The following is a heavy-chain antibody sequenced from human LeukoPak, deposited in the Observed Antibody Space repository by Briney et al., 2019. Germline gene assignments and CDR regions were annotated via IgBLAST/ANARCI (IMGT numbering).Heavy chain of an antibody. J-gene: IGHJ6*03. D-gene: IGHD1-26*01. CDR1: GFTFSSYW. CDR3: ARDPYSGGYGDDYYYYMDV. CDR2: IKQDGSEK. Sequence: GGSLRLSCAASGFTFSSYWMSWVRQAPGKGLGWVANIKQDGSEKYYVDSVKGRFTISRDNAKNSLYLQMNSLRAEDTAVYYCARDPYSGGYGDDYYYYMDVWGKGTTVTISS. V-gene: IGHV3-7*01.